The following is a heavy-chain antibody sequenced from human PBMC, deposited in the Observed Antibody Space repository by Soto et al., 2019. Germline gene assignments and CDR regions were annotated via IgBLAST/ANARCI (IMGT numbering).Heavy chain of an antibody. D-gene: IGHD6-6*01. CDR3: TTESSEYSSYAPFDY. V-gene: IGHV3-15*01. CDR2: IKSKTDGGTT. CDR1: GFTFSNAW. Sequence: GSLRLSCAAPGFTFSNAWMSWVRQAPGKGLEWVGRIKSKTDGGTTDYAAPVKGRFTISRDDSKNTLYLQMNSLKTEDTAVYYCTTESSEYSSYAPFDYWGQGTLVTVSS. J-gene: IGHJ4*02.